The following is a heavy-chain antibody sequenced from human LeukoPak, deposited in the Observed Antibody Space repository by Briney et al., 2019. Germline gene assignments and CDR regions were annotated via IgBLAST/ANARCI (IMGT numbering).Heavy chain of an antibody. CDR3: ASEFAGYYYDSSGLYS. CDR2: IKPDGSEK. CDR1: GFTFSDYW. D-gene: IGHD3-22*01. V-gene: IGHV3-7*01. Sequence: GGSLRLSCAASGFTFSDYWMSWVRQAPGKGLEWVANIKPDGSEKYYVDSVKGRFTISRDNSKNTLYLQMNSLRAQDTAVYYCASEFAGYYYDSSGLYSWGQGTLVTVSS. J-gene: IGHJ4*02.